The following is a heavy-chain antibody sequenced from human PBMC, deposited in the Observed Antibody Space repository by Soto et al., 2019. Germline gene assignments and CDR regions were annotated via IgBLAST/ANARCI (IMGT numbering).Heavy chain of an antibody. CDR1: GFTFTSSA. CDR3: AAEIADTAYTRNPNWFDP. Sequence: SVKVSCKASGFTFTSSAMQWVRQARGQRLEWIGWIVVGSGNTNYAQKFQERVTITRDMSTSTAYMELSSLRSEDTAVYYCAAEIADTAYTRNPNWFDPWGQGTLVTVSS. CDR2: IVVGSGNT. D-gene: IGHD5-18*01. V-gene: IGHV1-58*02. J-gene: IGHJ5*02.